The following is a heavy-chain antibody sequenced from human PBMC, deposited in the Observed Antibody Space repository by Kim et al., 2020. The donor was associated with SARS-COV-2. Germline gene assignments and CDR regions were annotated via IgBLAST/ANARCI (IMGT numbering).Heavy chain of an antibody. D-gene: IGHD3-9*01. V-gene: IGHV4-38-2*02. CDR1: GYSISSGYY. Sequence: SETLSLTCTVSGYSISSGYYWGWIRQPPGKGLEWIGSIYHSGSTYYNPSLKSRVTISVDTSKNQFSLKLSSVTAADTAVYYCARVVGPMVLRYFDWLSDRWFDPWGQGTLVTVSS. J-gene: IGHJ5*02. CDR2: IYHSGST. CDR3: ARVVGPMVLRYFDWLSDRWFDP.